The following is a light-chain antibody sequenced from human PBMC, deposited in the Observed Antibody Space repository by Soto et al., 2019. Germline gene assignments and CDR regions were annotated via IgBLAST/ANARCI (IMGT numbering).Light chain of an antibody. V-gene: IGLV1-44*01. J-gene: IGLJ3*02. CDR1: SSNIGSNV. CDR2: SNN. Sequence: QSVLTQPPSASGTPGQRVTISCSGSSSNIGSNVVNWYQQLPGTAPKLLIYSNNQRPSGDPDRFSGSKSGTSASLAISGLQSEDEADYYCETWDDSLNGPVFGGGTKLTVL. CDR3: ETWDDSLNGPV.